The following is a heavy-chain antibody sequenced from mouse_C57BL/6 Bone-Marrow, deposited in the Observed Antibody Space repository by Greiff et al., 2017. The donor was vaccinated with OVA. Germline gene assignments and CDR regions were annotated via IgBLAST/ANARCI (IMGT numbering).Heavy chain of an antibody. CDR3: ARGNFGSSFYAMDY. V-gene: IGHV14-3*01. CDR1: GFNITNTY. CDR2: IDPANDNT. J-gene: IGHJ4*01. Sequence: VQLQQSVAELVRPGASVKLSCTASGFNITNTYMHWVKQRPEQGLEWIGRIDPANDNTKYAPKFQGQATMTADTSSNTAYLQLSSLSSEDTAGYCCARGNFGSSFYAMDYWGQGTSVTVSS. D-gene: IGHD1-1*01.